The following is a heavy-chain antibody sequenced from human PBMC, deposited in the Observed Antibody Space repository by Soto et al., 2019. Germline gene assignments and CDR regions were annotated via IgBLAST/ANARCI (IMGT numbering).Heavy chain of an antibody. D-gene: IGHD3-3*01. CDR1: GYSFTSYW. J-gene: IGHJ3*01. V-gene: IGHV5-10-1*01. Sequence: PGESLKISCKVSGYSFTSYWLSWVRQMPGKGLEWMGRIDPSGSYTNYSPSFQGHVTISVDKSIRTAYLQWSSLQASDSAIYYCARGATSFGVGHAFDVWGQGTVVTVSS. CDR3: ARGATSFGVGHAFDV. CDR2: IDPSGSYT.